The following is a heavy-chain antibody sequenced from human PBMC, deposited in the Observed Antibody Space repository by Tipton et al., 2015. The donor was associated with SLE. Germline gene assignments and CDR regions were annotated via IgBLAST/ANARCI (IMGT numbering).Heavy chain of an antibody. CDR1: GFTFSSYA. CDR3: AREVGLYYYDSSGYYYSHYYYGMDV. V-gene: IGHV3-30*04. CDR2: ISYDGSNK. Sequence: RSLRLSCAASGFTFSSYAMHWVRQAPGKGLEWVAVISYDGSNKYYADSVKGRFTISRDNSKNTLYLQMNSLRAEDTAVYYCAREVGLYYYDSSGYYYSHYYYGMDVWGQGTTVTVSS. D-gene: IGHD3-22*01. J-gene: IGHJ6*02.